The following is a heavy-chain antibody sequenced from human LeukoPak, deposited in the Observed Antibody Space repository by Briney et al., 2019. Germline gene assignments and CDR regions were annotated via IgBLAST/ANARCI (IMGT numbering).Heavy chain of an antibody. CDR3: ASPAKYSDTWYFDY. D-gene: IGHD6-6*01. V-gene: IGHV3-7*01. CDR1: GFTFSDFE. Sequence: GGSLRLSCAASGFTFSDFEMNWVRQAPGKGLEWVANIKRDGSEKYYLDSVKGRFTISRDNAKNSLYLQMNSLRAEDTAVYYCASPAKYSDTWYFDYWGQGTLVTVSS. J-gene: IGHJ4*02. CDR2: IKRDGSEK.